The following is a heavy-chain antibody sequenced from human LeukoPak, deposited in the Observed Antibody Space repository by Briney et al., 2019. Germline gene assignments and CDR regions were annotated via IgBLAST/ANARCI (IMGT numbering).Heavy chain of an antibody. J-gene: IGHJ4*02. D-gene: IGHD5-18*01. CDR1: GFTFSSYA. Sequence: GGSQKLSCAASGFTFSSYAMSWVRQAPGKGLEWVSAISGSGGSTYYADSVKGRFTISRDNSKNTLYLQMNSLRAEDTAVYYCAGYGYLYYFDYWGQGTLVTVSS. CDR2: ISGSGGST. CDR3: AGYGYLYYFDY. V-gene: IGHV3-23*01.